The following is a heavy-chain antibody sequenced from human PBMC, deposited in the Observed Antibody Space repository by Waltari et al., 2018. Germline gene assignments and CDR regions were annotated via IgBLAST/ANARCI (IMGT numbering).Heavy chain of an antibody. Sequence: QLQLQESGPGLVQPSETLSLTCPVSGGSISSSSYYWGLIRQPPGKGLEWIGSIYYSGSTYYNPSLKSRVTISVETYKNQFSLKLSSVTAADTAVYYCARLNGCGGDCYSFDYWGQGTLVTVSS. J-gene: IGHJ4*02. D-gene: IGHD2-21*01. CDR2: IYYSGST. CDR1: GGSISSSSYY. V-gene: IGHV4-39*01. CDR3: ARLNGCGGDCYSFDY.